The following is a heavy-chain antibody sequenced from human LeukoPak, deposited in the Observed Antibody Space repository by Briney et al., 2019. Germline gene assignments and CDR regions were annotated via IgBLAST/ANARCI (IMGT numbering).Heavy chain of an antibody. Sequence: PGGSLRLSCAASGFTFSDYYMSWIRQTPGKGLEWVSYISSSGSTIYYADSVKGRFTISRDNAKNSLYLQMNSLRAEDTAVYYCARDQDGYNLIPPYYMDVWGKGTTVTVSS. CDR2: ISSSGSTI. D-gene: IGHD5-24*01. J-gene: IGHJ6*03. CDR3: ARDQDGYNLIPPYYMDV. V-gene: IGHV3-11*01. CDR1: GFTFSDYY.